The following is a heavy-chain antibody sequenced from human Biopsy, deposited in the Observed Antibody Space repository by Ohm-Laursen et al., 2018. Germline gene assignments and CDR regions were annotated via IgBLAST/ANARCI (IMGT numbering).Heavy chain of an antibody. CDR1: GFTFSSYW. D-gene: IGHD5/OR15-5a*01. Sequence: SLRLSCAASGFTFSSYWMNWVRQVPGKGLVWVATINKDGSTLQYVDSVSGRFTISRDNAKNTLYLQVNSLRAEDTAVYYCAKDLSVYYYYGIDVWGQGTTVTVSS. V-gene: IGHV3-74*03. J-gene: IGHJ6*02. CDR3: AKDLSVYYYYGIDV. CDR2: INKDGSTL.